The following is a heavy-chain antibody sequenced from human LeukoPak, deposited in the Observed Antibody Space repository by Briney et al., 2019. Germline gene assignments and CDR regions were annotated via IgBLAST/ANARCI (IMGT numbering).Heavy chain of an antibody. CDR2: IYSGGST. Sequence: GGSLTLYCAASRLTVTSNYMTWLRQAPGKGLEGVSLIYSGGSTYYADSVKGRFIISRDNSKNTLSLQMKSLRAEDTAVYYCARVRSSGWPYHWFDPWGQGTVVTVSS. J-gene: IGHJ5*02. V-gene: IGHV3-66*01. CDR1: RLTVTSNY. CDR3: ARVRSSGWPYHWFDP. D-gene: IGHD6-19*01.